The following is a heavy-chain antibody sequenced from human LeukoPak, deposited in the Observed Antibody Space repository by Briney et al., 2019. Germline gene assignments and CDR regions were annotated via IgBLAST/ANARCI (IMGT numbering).Heavy chain of an antibody. CDR1: GFTFRSYA. CDR3: ANDFDY. V-gene: IGHV3-23*01. J-gene: IGHJ4*02. CDR2: ISSSGDST. Sequence: PGGSLRLSXAASGFTFRSYAMSWVRQAPGKGLEWVSAISSSGDSTFYTDSVKGRFTISRDNSRDTLFLQMNSLRDEDTAVYYCANDFDYWGQGTLVTVSS.